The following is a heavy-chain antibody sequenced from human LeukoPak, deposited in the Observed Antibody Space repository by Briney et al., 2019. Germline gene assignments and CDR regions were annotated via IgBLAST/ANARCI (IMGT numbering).Heavy chain of an antibody. CDR2: IYHSGST. D-gene: IGHD5-24*01. V-gene: IGHV4-38-2*01. J-gene: IGHJ5*02. Sequence: SETLSLTCAVSGYSISSGYYWGWIRQPPGKGLEWIGSIYHSGSTYYNPSLKSRVTISVDRSKNQFSLKLSSVTAADTAVYYCARSYVEMAYNWFDPWGQGTLVTVSS. CDR3: ARSYVEMAYNWFDP. CDR1: GYSISSGYY.